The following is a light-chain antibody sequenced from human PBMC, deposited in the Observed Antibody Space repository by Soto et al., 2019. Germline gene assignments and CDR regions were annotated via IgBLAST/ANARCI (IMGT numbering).Light chain of an antibody. CDR1: SSDVGGYNY. V-gene: IGLV2-14*01. CDR3: SSYTSPRV. J-gene: IGLJ1*01. Sequence: QSVLTQPASVSGSPGQSITISCTGTSSDVGGYNYVSWYQQHPGKAPKLMIYDVSNRPSGVSNRFSGSKSGNTASLTISGLQAEDEADYYCSSYTSPRVFGTGTKVTVL. CDR2: DVS.